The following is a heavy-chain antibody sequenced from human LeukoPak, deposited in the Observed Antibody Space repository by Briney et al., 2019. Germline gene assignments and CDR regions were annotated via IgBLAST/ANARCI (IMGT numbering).Heavy chain of an antibody. CDR1: VYTFTGYY. Sequence: ASVKVSCKVWVYTFTGYYVHRAPQAPGQGLEWMGWINPNSGGTNYAQKFQGRVTMTGDTSISTAYMELSRLRSDDTAVYYCARGRMASVTSDSRGQGTLVTVSS. D-gene: IGHD5-24*01. CDR3: ARGRMASVTSDS. CDR2: INPNSGGT. J-gene: IGHJ4*02. V-gene: IGHV1-2*02.